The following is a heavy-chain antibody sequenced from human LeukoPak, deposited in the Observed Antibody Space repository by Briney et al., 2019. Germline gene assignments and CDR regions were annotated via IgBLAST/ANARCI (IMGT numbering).Heavy chain of an antibody. V-gene: IGHV4-39*01. CDR3: ERNMYRTVMD. CDR1: GGSISSSGSY. D-gene: IGHD3-16*01. Sequence: SPTLSLTCTVSGGSISSSGSYWGWIRQPPGKGLEWIGTIYYSGSTYYNPSLKSRVTISVDTSKNQFSLKLTAVTAADSAVYYCERNMYRTVMDWGQGTLVTVSS. CDR2: IYYSGST. J-gene: IGHJ4*02.